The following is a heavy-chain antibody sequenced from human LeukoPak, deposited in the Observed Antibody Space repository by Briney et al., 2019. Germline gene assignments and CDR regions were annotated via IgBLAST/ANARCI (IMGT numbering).Heavy chain of an antibody. Sequence: GASVNVSCKASGYTFTGYYMHWVRQAPGQGLEWMGWINPNSGGKNYAQKFQGRVTMTRDTSISTAYMELSRLRSDDTAVYYCASSPIVVVPAATRGAFDIWGQGTMVTVSS. D-gene: IGHD2-2*01. CDR3: ASSPIVVVPAATRGAFDI. CDR2: INPNSGGK. J-gene: IGHJ3*02. CDR1: GYTFTGYY. V-gene: IGHV1-2*02.